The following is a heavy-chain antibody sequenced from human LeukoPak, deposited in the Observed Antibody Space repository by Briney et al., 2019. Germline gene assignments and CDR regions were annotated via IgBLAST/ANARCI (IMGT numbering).Heavy chain of an antibody. D-gene: IGHD3-10*01. V-gene: IGHV1-24*01. J-gene: IGHJ5*02. CDR2: FDPEDGET. Sequence: ASVKVSCKVSGYTLTELSMHWVRQAPGKGLEWMGGFDPEDGETIYAQRFQGRVTMTEDTSTDTAYMELSSLRSEDTAVYYCATGSGYYGSGSYFWFDPWGQGTLVTVSS. CDR3: ATGSGYYGSGSYFWFDP. CDR1: GYTLTELS.